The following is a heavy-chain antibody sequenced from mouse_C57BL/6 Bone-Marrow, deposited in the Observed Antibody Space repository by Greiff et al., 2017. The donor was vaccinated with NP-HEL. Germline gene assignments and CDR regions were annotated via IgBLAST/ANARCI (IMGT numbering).Heavy chain of an antibody. CDR3: ARAIVTTKGFAY. V-gene: IGHV14-2*01. CDR1: GFNIKDYY. Sequence: DVHLVESGAELVKPGASVKLSCTASGFNIKDYYMHWVKQRTEQGLEWIGRIDPEDGETKYAPKFQGKATITADTSSNTAYLQLSSLTSEDTAVYYCARAIVTTKGFAYWGQGTLVTVSA. D-gene: IGHD2-5*01. J-gene: IGHJ3*01. CDR2: IDPEDGET.